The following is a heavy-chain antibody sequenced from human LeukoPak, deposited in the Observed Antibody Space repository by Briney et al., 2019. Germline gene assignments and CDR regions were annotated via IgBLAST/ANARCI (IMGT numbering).Heavy chain of an antibody. J-gene: IGHJ4*02. Sequence: GGSLRLSCAASGFTFSSYSMNWVRQAPGKGLEWVSSISSSSSDIYDADSVKGRFTISRDNAKNSLYLQMNSLRAEDTAVYYCARDSDHYDSSGYFLGIMEGPYWGQGTLVTVSS. D-gene: IGHD3-22*01. V-gene: IGHV3-21*01. CDR3: ARDSDHYDSSGYFLGIMEGPY. CDR2: ISSSSSDI. CDR1: GFTFSSYS.